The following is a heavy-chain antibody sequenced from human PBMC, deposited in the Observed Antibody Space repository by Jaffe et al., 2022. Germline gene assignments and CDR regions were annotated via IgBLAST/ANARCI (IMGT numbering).Heavy chain of an antibody. CDR2: INTDGSNI. V-gene: IGHV3-74*01. CDR1: GFSFSSYW. D-gene: IGHD1-7*01. J-gene: IGHJ4*02. Sequence: EVQLVESGGGLAQPGGSLRLSCAASGFSFSSYWMHWVRQAPGKGLVWVSHINTDGSNIGYADSVKDRFTISRDNAKNTLYLQMNSLRAEDTAVYYCARDANSEPFDSWGQGILVTVSS. CDR3: ARDANSEPFDS.